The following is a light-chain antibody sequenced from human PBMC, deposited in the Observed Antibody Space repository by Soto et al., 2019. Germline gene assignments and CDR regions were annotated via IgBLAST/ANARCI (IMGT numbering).Light chain of an antibody. CDR2: LGS. CDR3: MQALQTPWT. CDR1: QSLLHSNGYNY. Sequence: DIVMTQSPLSLPVTPGEPASISCRSSQSLLHSNGYNYLDWYLQKPGQSPQLLIYLGSNRASGVPDRFGGSGSGTDFTLKISRVEAEDVGVYYCMQALQTPWTFGHGTKVESK. J-gene: IGKJ1*01. V-gene: IGKV2-28*01.